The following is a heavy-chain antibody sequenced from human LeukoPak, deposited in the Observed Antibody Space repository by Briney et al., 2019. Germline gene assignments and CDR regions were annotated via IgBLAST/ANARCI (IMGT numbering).Heavy chain of an antibody. CDR2: IKQDGSEK. Sequence: TGGSLRLSCAASGFTFSSYWMSWVRQAPGKGLEWVANIKQDGSEKYYVDSVKGRFTISRDNSKNTLYLQMNSLRAEDTAVYYCAKGSDLLHILGYWGQGTLVTVSS. V-gene: IGHV3-7*03. CDR1: GFTFSSYW. J-gene: IGHJ4*02. CDR3: AKGSDLLHILGY. D-gene: IGHD2-21*01.